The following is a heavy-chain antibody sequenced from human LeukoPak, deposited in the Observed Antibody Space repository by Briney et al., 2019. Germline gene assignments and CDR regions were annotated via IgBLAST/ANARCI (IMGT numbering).Heavy chain of an antibody. V-gene: IGHV3-9*01. CDR3: ARRAGGYSHPYDY. Sequence: HPGRSLRLSCAASGFTFDDYAMHWVRQAPGKGLEWVSGISWNSGSIGYADSVKGRFTISRDNAKNSLYLQMNSLRAEDTAVYYCARRAGGYSHPYDYWGQGILVTVSS. D-gene: IGHD4-23*01. CDR1: GFTFDDYA. J-gene: IGHJ4*02. CDR2: ISWNSGSI.